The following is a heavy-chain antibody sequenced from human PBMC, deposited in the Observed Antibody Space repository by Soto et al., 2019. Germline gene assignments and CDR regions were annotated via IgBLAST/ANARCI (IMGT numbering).Heavy chain of an antibody. J-gene: IGHJ4*02. CDR1: GGSFSGYY. D-gene: IGHD2-2*01. CDR2: INHSGST. Sequence: SETLSLTCAVYGGSFSGYYWSWIRQPPGKGLEWIGEINHSGSTNYNPSLKSRVTISVDTSKNQFSLKLSSATAADTAVYYCAREYGPDETPGYYFDYWGQGTLVTVSS. V-gene: IGHV4-34*01. CDR3: AREYGPDETPGYYFDY.